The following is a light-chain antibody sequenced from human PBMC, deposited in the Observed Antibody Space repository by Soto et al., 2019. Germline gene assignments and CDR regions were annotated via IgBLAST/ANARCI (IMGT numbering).Light chain of an antibody. J-gene: IGKJ2*01. V-gene: IGKV3-20*01. Sequence: IVLTQSPGILSLSPGERSTLSCRASQKVSNNYLAWYQQRPGQVPRLLIFSASTRATGIPDRFSGSGSGTDFTLTISRLEPDDFAVYYCQQYNDWLYTFGQGTKLEIK. CDR3: QQYNDWLYT. CDR2: SAS. CDR1: QKVSNNY.